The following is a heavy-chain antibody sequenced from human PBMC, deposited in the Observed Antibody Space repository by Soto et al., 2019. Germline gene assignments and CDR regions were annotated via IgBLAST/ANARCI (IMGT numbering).Heavy chain of an antibody. D-gene: IGHD4-4*01. V-gene: IGHV5-51*01. CDR1: GYSFTSYW. Sequence: PGESLKISCKGSGYSFTSYWISWVRQMPGKGLDWMGIIYPGDSDTRYSRSFQGQVTISADKSISTAYLQWSSLKASDTAMYYCASSTVTTSIWYYYYYGMDVWGQGTTVTVSS. CDR2: IYPGDSDT. CDR3: ASSTVTTSIWYYYYYGMDV. J-gene: IGHJ6*02.